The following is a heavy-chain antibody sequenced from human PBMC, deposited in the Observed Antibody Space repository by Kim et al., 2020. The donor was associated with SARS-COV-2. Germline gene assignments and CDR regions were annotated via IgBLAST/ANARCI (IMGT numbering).Heavy chain of an antibody. CDR2: ISSNGGRT. Sequence: GALRLPCAASGFTFSSYAMHWVRQAPGKGLEYVSAISSNGGRTYYANSVKGRFTISRDNSKNTLYLQMGSLRAEDMAVYYCARESNDYGDYQDYWGQGTLVTVSS. V-gene: IGHV3-64*01. CDR1: GFTFSSYA. J-gene: IGHJ4*02. CDR3: ARESNDYGDYQDY. D-gene: IGHD4-17*01.